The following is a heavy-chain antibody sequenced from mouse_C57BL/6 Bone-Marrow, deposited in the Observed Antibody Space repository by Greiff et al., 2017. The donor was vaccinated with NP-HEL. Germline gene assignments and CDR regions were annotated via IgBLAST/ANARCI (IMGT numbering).Heavy chain of an antibody. D-gene: IGHD3-3*01. J-gene: IGHJ2*01. CDR3: AREGWDYFDY. V-gene: IGHV5-16*01. CDR1: GFTFSDYY. CDR2: INYDGSST. Sequence: EVKLVESEGGLVQPGSSMKLSCTASGFTFSDYYMAWVRQVPEKGLEWVANINYDGSSTYYLDSLKSRFIISRDNAKNILYLQMSSLKSEDTATYYWAREGWDYFDYWGQGTTLTVSS.